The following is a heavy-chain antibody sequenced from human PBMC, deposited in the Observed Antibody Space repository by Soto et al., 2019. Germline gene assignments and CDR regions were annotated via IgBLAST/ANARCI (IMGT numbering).Heavy chain of an antibody. CDR1: GFTFSSYA. V-gene: IGHV3-30-3*01. J-gene: IGHJ6*02. Sequence: QVQLVESGGGVVQPGRSLRLSCAASGFTFSSYAMHWVRQAPGKGLEWVAVISYDGSNKYYADSVKGRFTISRDNSKNTLYLQMNSLRAEDTAVYYCARDPRTPEEYYGMDVWGQGTTVTVSS. CDR2: ISYDGSNK. CDR3: ARDPRTPEEYYGMDV.